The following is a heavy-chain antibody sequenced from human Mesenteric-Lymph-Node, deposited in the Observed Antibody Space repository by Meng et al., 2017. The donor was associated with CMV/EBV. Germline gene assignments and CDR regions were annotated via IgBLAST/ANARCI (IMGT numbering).Heavy chain of an antibody. CDR2: IYSSGNT. CDR1: GGSIRSYY. D-gene: IGHD3-9*01. V-gene: IGHV4-59*12. Sequence: SETLSLTCTVSGGSIRSYYWNWIRQSPGKGLEWIGYIYSSGNTKYNPSLESRVTISADTSKNQFSLKLISVTAADTAIYYCARISILAGYTYYYGMDVWGQGTTVTVSS. CDR3: ARISILAGYTYYYGMDV. J-gene: IGHJ6*02.